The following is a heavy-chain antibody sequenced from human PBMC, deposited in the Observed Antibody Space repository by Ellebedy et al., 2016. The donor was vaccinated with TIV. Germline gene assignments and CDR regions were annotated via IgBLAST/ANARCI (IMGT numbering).Heavy chain of an antibody. CDR1: GYTFNTYA. Sequence: AASVKVSCKPSGYTFNTYAITWIRQAPGQGLAWMGRISTYNGDTDYAQKFQGRVTMTTDTSTSTAYMELRSLRSYDTALSFCARDHCAGDCYPPDYWGQGSLVTVSS. CDR3: ARDHCAGDCYPPDY. D-gene: IGHD2-21*02. J-gene: IGHJ4*02. CDR2: ISTYNGDT. V-gene: IGHV1-18*01.